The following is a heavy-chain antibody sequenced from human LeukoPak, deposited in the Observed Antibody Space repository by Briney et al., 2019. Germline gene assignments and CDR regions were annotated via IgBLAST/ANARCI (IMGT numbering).Heavy chain of an antibody. CDR1: GGSISSGDYY. CDR2: IYYSGST. V-gene: IGHV4-30-4*08. D-gene: IGHD6-19*01. Sequence: PSQTLSLTCTVSGGSISSGDYYWSWIRQPPGKGLEWIGYIYYSGSTYYNPSLKSRVTISVDTSKNQFSLKLSSVTAADTAVYYCARDLSGSYSGWFDPWGQGTLVTVSS. CDR3: ARDLSGSYSGWFDP. J-gene: IGHJ5*02.